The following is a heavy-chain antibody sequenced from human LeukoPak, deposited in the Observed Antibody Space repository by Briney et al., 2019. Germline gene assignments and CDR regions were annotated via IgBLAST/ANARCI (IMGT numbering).Heavy chain of an antibody. CDR1: GGSFSGYY. Sequence: SETLSLTCAVYGGSFSGYYWSWIRQPPGKGLEWIGEINHSGSTNYNPSLKSQVTISVDTSKNQFSLKLSSVTAADTAVYYCASGSGYYYVGYWGQGTLVTVSS. V-gene: IGHV4-34*01. CDR3: ASGSGYYYVGY. CDR2: INHSGST. D-gene: IGHD3-22*01. J-gene: IGHJ4*02.